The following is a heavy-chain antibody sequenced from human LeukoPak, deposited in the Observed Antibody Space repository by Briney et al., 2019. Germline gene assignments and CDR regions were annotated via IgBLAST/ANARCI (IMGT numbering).Heavy chain of an antibody. J-gene: IGHJ4*02. CDR2: VSYDGSYT. CDR3: ARGLPLRELDY. Sequence: PGGSLRLSCAASGFTFRLYTMHWVRQAPGKGLEWVAIVSYDGSYTYYADSVKGRFTISRDNSENTLYLQMSSLRPEDTAVYYCARGLPLRELDYWGQGTLVTVFS. D-gene: IGHD4-17*01. CDR1: GFTFRLYT. V-gene: IGHV3-30*04.